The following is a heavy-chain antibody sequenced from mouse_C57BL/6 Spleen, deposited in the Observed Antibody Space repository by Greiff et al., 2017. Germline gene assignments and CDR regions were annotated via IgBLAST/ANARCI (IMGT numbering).Heavy chain of an antibody. CDR1: GFTFSNYW. D-gene: IGHD2-3*01. CDR2: IRLKSDNYAT. Sequence: EVKVEESGGGLVQPGGSMKLSCVASGFTFSNYWMNWVRQSPEKGLEWVAQIRLKSDNYATHYAESVKGRFTISRDDSKSSVYLQMNNLRAEDTGIYYCTGGGYYLYYYAMDYWGQGTSVTVSS. J-gene: IGHJ4*01. V-gene: IGHV6-3*01. CDR3: TGGGYYLYYYAMDY.